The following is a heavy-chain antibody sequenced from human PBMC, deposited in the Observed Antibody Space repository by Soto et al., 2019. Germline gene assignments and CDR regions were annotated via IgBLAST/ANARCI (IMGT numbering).Heavy chain of an antibody. CDR2: LSGSGGST. V-gene: IGHV3-23*01. CDR3: AKDRSITIFGVVIISAFDI. Sequence: GGSLRLSCAASGFTFSSYAMSWVRQAPGKGLEWVSALSGSGGSTYYADSVRGRFTISRDNSKNTLYLQMNGLRAEDTAVYYCAKDRSITIFGVVIISAFDIWGQGTVVTVSS. J-gene: IGHJ3*02. D-gene: IGHD3-3*01. CDR1: GFTFSSYA.